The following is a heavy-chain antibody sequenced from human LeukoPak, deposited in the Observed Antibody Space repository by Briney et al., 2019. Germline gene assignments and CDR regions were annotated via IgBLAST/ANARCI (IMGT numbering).Heavy chain of an antibody. V-gene: IGHV3-7*01. D-gene: IGHD2-2*01. CDR1: GFTISSYW. J-gene: IGHJ4*02. CDR3: ARDPSTMPFDY. CDR2: IKQDGSEK. Sequence: GGSLRLSCEASGFTISSYWMSWVRQAPGKGLGWVANIKQDGSEKHYVDSVKGRFTISRDNAKNSLYLQMNSLRDEDTAVYYCARDPSTMPFDYWGQGTLVTVSS.